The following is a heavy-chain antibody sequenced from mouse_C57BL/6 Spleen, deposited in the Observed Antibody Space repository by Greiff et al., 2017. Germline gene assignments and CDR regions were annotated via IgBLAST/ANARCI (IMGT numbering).Heavy chain of an antibody. V-gene: IGHV1-64*01. CDR3: VRWFYDGYSGHFDY. D-gene: IGHD2-3*01. CDR2: IHPNSGST. CDR1: GYTFTSYW. J-gene: IGHJ2*01. Sequence: QVQLQQSGAELVKPGASVKLSCKASGYTFTSYWMHWVKQRPGQGLEWIGMIHPNSGSTNYNEKFKSKATLTVDKSSSTAYMQLSSLTSEDSAVYYGVRWFYDGYSGHFDYWGQGTTLTGSS.